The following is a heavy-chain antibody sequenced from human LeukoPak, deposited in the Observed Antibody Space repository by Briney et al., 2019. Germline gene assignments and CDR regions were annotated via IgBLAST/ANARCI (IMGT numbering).Heavy chain of an antibody. CDR2: IYYSGST. D-gene: IGHD6-6*01. CDR3: ARDSSSSTGFDP. CDR1: GGSISSYY. V-gene: IGHV4-59*01. Sequence: SETLSLTCTVSGGSISSYYWSWIRQPPGKGLEWIGYIYYSGSTNYNPSLKSRVTIPVDTSKNQFSLKLSSVTAADTAVYYCARDSSSSTGFDPWGQGTLVTVSS. J-gene: IGHJ5*02.